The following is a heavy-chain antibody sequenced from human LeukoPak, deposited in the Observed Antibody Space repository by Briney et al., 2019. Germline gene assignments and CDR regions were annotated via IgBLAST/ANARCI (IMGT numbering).Heavy chain of an antibody. Sequence: ASVKVSCKASGYTFTSYYMHWVRQAPGQGLEWMGIINPSGGSTSYAQKFQGRVTMTRDTSTSTVYMELSSLRSEDTAVYYCARDAGFGESIPPLDAFDIWGQGTMVTVSS. CDR2: INPSGGST. D-gene: IGHD3-10*01. CDR3: ARDAGFGESIPPLDAFDI. CDR1: GYTFTSYY. V-gene: IGHV1-46*01. J-gene: IGHJ3*02.